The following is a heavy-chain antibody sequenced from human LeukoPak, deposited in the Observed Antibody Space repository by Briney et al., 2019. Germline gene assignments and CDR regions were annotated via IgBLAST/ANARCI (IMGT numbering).Heavy chain of an antibody. CDR2: IYHSGST. V-gene: IGHV4-4*02. CDR3: ARAAAARTFDI. D-gene: IGHD6-25*01. J-gene: IGHJ3*02. Sequence: SETLSLTCAVSGGSISSSNWWSWVRQPPGKGLEWIGEIYHSGSTNYNPSLKSQVTISVDKSKNQFSLKLSSVTAADTAVYYCARAAAARTFDIWGQGTMVTVSS. CDR1: GGSISSSNW.